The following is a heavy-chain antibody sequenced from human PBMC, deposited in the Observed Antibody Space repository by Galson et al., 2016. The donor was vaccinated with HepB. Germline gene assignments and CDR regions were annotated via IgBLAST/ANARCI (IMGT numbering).Heavy chain of an antibody. CDR1: GFNLSTYA. Sequence: SLRLSCAASGFNLSTYALHWVRQTPGKGLEWVAVISYDGTYKYYADSVRGRFTISRDNSKNTLYLQMNSLRTEDTAVYYCARPKSYFDSSGLAYWGQGTPVTVSS. V-gene: IGHV3-30*04. CDR3: ARPKSYFDSSGLAY. D-gene: IGHD3-22*01. J-gene: IGHJ4*02. CDR2: ISYDGTYK.